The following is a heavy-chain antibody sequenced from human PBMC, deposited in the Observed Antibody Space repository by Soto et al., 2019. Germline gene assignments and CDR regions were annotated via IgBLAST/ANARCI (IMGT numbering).Heavy chain of an antibody. Sequence: SETLSLTCTVSGGSVSSRSFYWSWLRQSPGRGLEWIGYIHDSYSTNYSPSLKSRVTISVDTSKNQFALRLRSVTTADTAVYYCARVPSSQLHDEDQGDWIPYYDMAVWGQGTTVTVSS. D-gene: IGHD1-1*01. J-gene: IGHJ6*02. V-gene: IGHV4-61*01. CDR1: GGSVSSRSFY. CDR3: ARVPSSQLHDEDQGDWIPYYDMAV. CDR2: IHDSYST.